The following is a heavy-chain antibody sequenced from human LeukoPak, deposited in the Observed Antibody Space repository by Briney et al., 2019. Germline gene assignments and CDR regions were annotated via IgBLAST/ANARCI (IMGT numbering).Heavy chain of an antibody. CDR1: GFSLSTSGVG. CDR2: IYWDDDK. Sequence: SGPTLVKPTQTLTLTCTFSGFSLSTSGVGVAWIRQPPGKALEWLALIYWDDDKRYSPSLKSRLTITKDTSKNQVVLTMTNMDPVDAGTYYCAHSGGSGSYFYWGQGSLVTVSS. CDR3: AHSGGSGSYFY. D-gene: IGHD3-10*01. J-gene: IGHJ4*02. V-gene: IGHV2-5*02.